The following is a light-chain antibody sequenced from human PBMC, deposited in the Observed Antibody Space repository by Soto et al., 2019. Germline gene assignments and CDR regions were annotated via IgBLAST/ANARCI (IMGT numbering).Light chain of an antibody. J-gene: IGKJ2*01. V-gene: IGKV3-20*01. CDR2: GAS. CDR1: QSVSSNY. CDR3: QQYGSSYT. Sequence: EIVLTQSPGTLSLSPGERATLSCRASQSVSSNYLVWYQQKPGQAPRLLIYGASSRATGIPDRVSGSGSGTDFTLTISRLEPEDFAVYYCQQYGSSYTFGQGTKLEIK.